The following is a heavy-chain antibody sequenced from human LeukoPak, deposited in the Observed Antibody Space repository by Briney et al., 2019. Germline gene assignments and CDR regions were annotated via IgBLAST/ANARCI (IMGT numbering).Heavy chain of an antibody. D-gene: IGHD5-24*01. CDR3: ARDNSVRDEAWWFNP. V-gene: IGHV1-18*01. CDR2: ISAYNGNT. Sequence: GASVKVSCKASGYTFTSYGISWVRQAPGQGPEWMGWISAYNGNTNYAQKLQGRVTMTTDTSTSTDYLELSSLRSEDTAVYYCARDNSVRDEAWWFNPWGQGTLVTVSS. J-gene: IGHJ5*02. CDR1: GYTFTSYG.